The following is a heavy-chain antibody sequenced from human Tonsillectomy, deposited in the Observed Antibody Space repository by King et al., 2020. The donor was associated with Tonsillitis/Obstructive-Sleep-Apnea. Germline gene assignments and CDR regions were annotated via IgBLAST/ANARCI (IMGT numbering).Heavy chain of an antibody. J-gene: IGHJ4*02. V-gene: IGHV2-26*01. CDR3: ARIQPEGVAIDY. CDR1: GFSLSNARMG. Sequence: VTLKESGPVLVKHTETLTLTCTVSGFSLSNARMGVSWIRQPPGKALEWLAHIFSNDEKSYSTSLKSRLTISKDTSKSQVVLTMTNMDPVDTAPYYCARIQPEGVAIDYWGQGTLVTVSS. D-gene: IGHD3-10*01. CDR2: IFSNDEK.